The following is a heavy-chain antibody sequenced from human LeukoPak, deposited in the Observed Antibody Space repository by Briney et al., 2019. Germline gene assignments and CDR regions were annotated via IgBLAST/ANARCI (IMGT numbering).Heavy chain of an antibody. D-gene: IGHD1-1*01. CDR1: GGSISSGGYY. Sequence: SQTLSLTCTVSGGSISSGGYYWSWIRQPPGKGLEWIGYIYYSGSTNYNPSLKSRVTISVDTSKNQFSLKLSSVTAADTAVYYCARGVQYYYYGMDVWGQGTTVTVSS. J-gene: IGHJ6*02. CDR3: ARGVQYYYYGMDV. V-gene: IGHV4-61*08. CDR2: IYYSGST.